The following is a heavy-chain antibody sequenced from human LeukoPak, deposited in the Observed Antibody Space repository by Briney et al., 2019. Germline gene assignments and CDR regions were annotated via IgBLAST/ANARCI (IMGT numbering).Heavy chain of an antibody. CDR1: GFTFSSYS. Sequence: GGSLRLSCAASGFTFSSYSMNWVRRAPGKGLEWVSSVSCSSSYIYYADSVKGRFTISRDNAKNSLYLQMNSLRAEDTAVYYCARSAMVRGVIIDYWGQGTLVTVSS. D-gene: IGHD3-10*01. CDR3: ARSAMVRGVIIDY. J-gene: IGHJ4*02. V-gene: IGHV3-21*01. CDR2: VSCSSSYI.